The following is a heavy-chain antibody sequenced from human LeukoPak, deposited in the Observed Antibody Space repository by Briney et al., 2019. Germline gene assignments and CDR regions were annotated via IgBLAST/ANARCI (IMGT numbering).Heavy chain of an antibody. CDR2: ISGSNSYI. CDR3: AKGSKEVLFTRDHHMDV. CDR1: GFTFNSYS. V-gene: IGHV3-21*01. D-gene: IGHD3-3*01. J-gene: IGHJ6*03. Sequence: GGSLRLSCAASGFTFNSYSMNWVRQAPGKGLEWVSSISGSNSYIYYADSMKGRFTISRDNSKNTLFLQMNSLRAEDTAVYYCAKGSKEVLFTRDHHMDVWGKGTTVTISS.